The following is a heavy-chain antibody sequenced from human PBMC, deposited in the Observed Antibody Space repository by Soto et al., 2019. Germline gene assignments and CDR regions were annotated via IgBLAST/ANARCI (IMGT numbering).Heavy chain of an antibody. J-gene: IGHJ4*02. CDR2: ISYDGSNK. D-gene: IGHD2-2*01. CDR1: GFTFSSYG. CDR3: AKDQGCSSTSCYVWPGRY. V-gene: IGHV3-30*18. Sequence: QVQLVESGGGVVQPGRSLRLSCAASGFTFSSYGMHWVRQAPGKGLEWVAVISYDGSNKYYADSVKGRFTISRDNSKNTLYLQMNSLRAEDTAVYYCAKDQGCSSTSCYVWPGRYWGQGTLVTVSS.